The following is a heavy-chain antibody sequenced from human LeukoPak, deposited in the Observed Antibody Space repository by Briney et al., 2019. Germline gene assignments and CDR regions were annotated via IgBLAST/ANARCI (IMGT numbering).Heavy chain of an antibody. CDR2: IWYDGSNK. Sequence: PGGSLRLSCAASGFTFSSYGMRWVRQAPGKGLEWVAVIWYDGSNKYYADSVKGRFTISRDNSKNTLYLQMNSLRAEDTAVYYCARERRAAAGWFDPWGQGTLVTVSS. CDR1: GFTFSSYG. J-gene: IGHJ5*02. CDR3: ARERRAAAGWFDP. D-gene: IGHD6-13*01. V-gene: IGHV3-33*01.